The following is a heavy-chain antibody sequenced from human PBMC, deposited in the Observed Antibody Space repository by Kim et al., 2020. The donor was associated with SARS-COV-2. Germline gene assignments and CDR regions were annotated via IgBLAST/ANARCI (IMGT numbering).Heavy chain of an antibody. J-gene: IGHJ4*02. CDR3: TRHYDTTGGSIYGY. Sequence: GGSLRLSCVASGFSFYTFQMHWVRQAPGKGLEWVSTINGNSGYNNYADLVRGRFTISRDNAKNSLYLQMDSLRGDDTAMYFCTRHYDTTGGSIYGYWGQGTLVTVSS. V-gene: IGHV3-21*01. CDR2: INGNSGYN. D-gene: IGHD3-22*01. CDR1: GFSFYTFQ.